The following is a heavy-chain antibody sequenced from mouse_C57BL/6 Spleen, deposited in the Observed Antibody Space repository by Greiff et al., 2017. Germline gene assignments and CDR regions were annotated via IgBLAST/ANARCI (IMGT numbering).Heavy chain of an antibody. V-gene: IGHV1-69*01. Sequence: QVQLQQPGAELVMPGASVKLSCKASGYTFTSYWMHWVKQRPGQGLEWIGEIDPSDSYTNYNQKFKGKSTLTVDTSSSTAYMQLSSLTSEESAVYYCSREDVYRYYLDYWGQGTTLTVSS. J-gene: IGHJ2*01. D-gene: IGHD1-1*01. CDR2: IDPSDSYT. CDR3: SREDVYRYYLDY. CDR1: GYTFTSYW.